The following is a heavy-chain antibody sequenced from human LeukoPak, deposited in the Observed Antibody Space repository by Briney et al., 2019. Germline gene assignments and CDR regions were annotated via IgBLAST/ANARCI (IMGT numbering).Heavy chain of an antibody. CDR1: GFTFSSNW. J-gene: IGHJ4*02. CDR3: AKWQIPSIFGVVTAPVFDY. D-gene: IGHD3-3*01. CDR2: ISGSGGST. Sequence: GGSLRLSCAASGFTFSSNWMSWVRQAPGKGLEWVSAISGSGGSTYYADSVKGRFTISRDNSKNTLYLQMNSLRAEDTAVYYCAKWQIPSIFGVVTAPVFDYWGQGTLVTVSS. V-gene: IGHV3-23*01.